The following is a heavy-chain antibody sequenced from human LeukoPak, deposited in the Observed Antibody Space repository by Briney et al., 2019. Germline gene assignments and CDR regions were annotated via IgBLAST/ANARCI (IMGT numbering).Heavy chain of an antibody. J-gene: IGHJ5*02. Sequence: AGGSLRLSCAASGFTFDDYAMHWVRQAPGKGLEWVSGISWNSGSIGYADSVKGRFTISRDNAKNSLYLKMNSLRAEDTALYYCAKDGNDYDILTGYYTTWGQGTLVTVSS. CDR1: GFTFDDYA. V-gene: IGHV3-9*01. CDR3: AKDGNDYDILTGYYTT. D-gene: IGHD3-9*01. CDR2: ISWNSGSI.